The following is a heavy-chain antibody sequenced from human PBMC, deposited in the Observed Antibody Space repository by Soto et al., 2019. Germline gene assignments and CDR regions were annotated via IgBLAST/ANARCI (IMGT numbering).Heavy chain of an antibody. Sequence: QVQLVQSGAEVKKPGSSVKVSCKASGGTFSSYAISWVRQAPGQGLEWMGGIIPIFGTANYAQKFQGRVTITADESKSTAYLELSSLRSEDTAVYYCEGIAAAGTLEIDYYGMDVWGQGTTVTVSS. V-gene: IGHV1-69*12. J-gene: IGHJ6*02. CDR3: EGIAAAGTLEIDYYGMDV. CDR1: GGTFSSYA. CDR2: IIPIFGTA. D-gene: IGHD6-13*01.